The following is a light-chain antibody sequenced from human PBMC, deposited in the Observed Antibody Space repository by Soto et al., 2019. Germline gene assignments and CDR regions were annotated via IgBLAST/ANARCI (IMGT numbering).Light chain of an antibody. Sequence: EIVLTQSPATLSLSPGERATLSGRARQSVSSSYLAWYQQRRGQATSLIIYGASSRANGIPDRFSGSGSGTDFTLTIRRLEPEDSAVYYCQQYGSSLPITFGQGTRLEIK. CDR1: QSVSSSY. J-gene: IGKJ5*01. CDR2: GAS. V-gene: IGKV3-20*01. CDR3: QQYGSSLPIT.